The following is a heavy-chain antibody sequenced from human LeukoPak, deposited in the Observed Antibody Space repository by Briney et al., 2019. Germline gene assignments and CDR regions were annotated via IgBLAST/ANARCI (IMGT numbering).Heavy chain of an antibody. CDR3: ARDVSPPVITTVDY. D-gene: IGHD3-22*01. Sequence: GGSLRLSCAASGFTFSSYAMHWVRQAPGKGLEWVAVISYDGSNKYYADSVKGRFTISRDNSKNTLYLQMNSLRAEDTAVYYCARDVSPPVITTVDYWGQGTLVTVSS. CDR2: ISYDGSNK. CDR1: GFTFSSYA. J-gene: IGHJ4*02. V-gene: IGHV3-30*04.